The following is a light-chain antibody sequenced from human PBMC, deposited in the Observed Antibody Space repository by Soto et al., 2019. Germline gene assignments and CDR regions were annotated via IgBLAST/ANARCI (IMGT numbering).Light chain of an antibody. CDR1: QGIRDD. Sequence: DIQITQSPSSLSAYVGDRVTITCRASQGIRDDLGWDQQKPGRAPKRLIYAASSFQSGVPSWFSGSGSGTDFTLTISSLQPEDFATYYCQQRYNWPWTFGQGTKVDI. CDR3: QQRYNWPWT. J-gene: IGKJ1*01. V-gene: IGKV1-39*01. CDR2: AAS.